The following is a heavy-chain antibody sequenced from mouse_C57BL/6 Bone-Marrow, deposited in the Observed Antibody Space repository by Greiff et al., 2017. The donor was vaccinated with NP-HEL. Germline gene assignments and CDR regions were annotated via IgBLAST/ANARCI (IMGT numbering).Heavy chain of an antibody. CDR1: GYTFTSYW. CDR2: IYPGNSDT. V-gene: IGHV1-5*01. Sequence: EVQLQQSGTVLARPGASVKMSCKTSGYTFTSYWMHWVKQRPGQGLEWIGAIYPGNSDTSYNQKFKGEAKLTAVTSASTAYMELSSLTNEDSAVYYCTRWLLEAYWGQGTLVTVSA. J-gene: IGHJ3*01. CDR3: TRWLLEAY. D-gene: IGHD2-3*01.